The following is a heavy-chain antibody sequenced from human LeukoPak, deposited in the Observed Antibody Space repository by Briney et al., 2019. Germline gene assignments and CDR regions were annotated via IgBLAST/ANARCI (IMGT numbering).Heavy chain of an antibody. D-gene: IGHD7-27*01. CDR2: IYYSGST. Sequence: SETLSLTCTVSGGSISSYYWSWIRQPPGKGLEWIGYIYYSGSTNYNPSLKSRVTISVDTSKNQFSLKLSSVTAAETAVYYCAGYKLTGDDYWGQGTLVTVSS. CDR1: GGSISSYY. CDR3: AGYKLTGDDY. J-gene: IGHJ4*02. V-gene: IGHV4-59*01.